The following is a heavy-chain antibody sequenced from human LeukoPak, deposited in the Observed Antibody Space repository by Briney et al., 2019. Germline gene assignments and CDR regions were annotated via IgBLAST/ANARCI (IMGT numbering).Heavy chain of an antibody. CDR2: IYYSGST. V-gene: IGHV4-59*01. Sequence: SETLSLTCTVSGGSISSYYWSWIRQPPGKGLEWIGYIYYSGSTNYNPSLKSRVTISVDTSKNQFSLKLSSVTGADTAVYYCARSVRYFDWFRNWFDPWGQGTLVTVSS. CDR3: ARSVRYFDWFRNWFDP. D-gene: IGHD3-9*01. J-gene: IGHJ5*02. CDR1: GGSISSYY.